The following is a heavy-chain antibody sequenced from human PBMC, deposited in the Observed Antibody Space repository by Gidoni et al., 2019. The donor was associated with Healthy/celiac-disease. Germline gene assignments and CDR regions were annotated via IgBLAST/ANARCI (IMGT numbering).Heavy chain of an antibody. CDR2: ISYDGSNK. D-gene: IGHD6-19*01. CDR1: GFTFSSYG. CDR3: AKDVSSGWLRGYFDY. Sequence: QVQLVESGGGVVQPGRSLRLSCAASGFTFSSYGMHRVRQAPGKGLEWVAVISYDGSNKYYADSVKGRFTISRDNSKNTLYLQMNSLRAEDTAVYYCAKDVSSGWLRGYFDYWGQGTLVTVSS. V-gene: IGHV3-30*18. J-gene: IGHJ4*02.